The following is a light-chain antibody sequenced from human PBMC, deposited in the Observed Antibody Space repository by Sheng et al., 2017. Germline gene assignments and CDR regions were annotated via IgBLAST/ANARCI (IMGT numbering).Light chain of an antibody. CDR2: VNN. J-gene: IGLJ1*01. CDR3: SSYAGSPFV. V-gene: IGLV1-40*01. CDR1: NSNIGAGYD. Sequence: QSVLTQPPSVSGAPGQRVTISCTGSNSNIGAGYDVHWYQQVPGTAPKLLLSVNNKRPSGVPDRFSGSKFGNTASLTVSGLQAEDEADYYCSSYAGSPFVFGAGTTVTVL.